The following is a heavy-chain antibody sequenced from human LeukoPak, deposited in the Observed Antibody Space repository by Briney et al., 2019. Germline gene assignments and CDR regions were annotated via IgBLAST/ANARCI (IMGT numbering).Heavy chain of an antibody. D-gene: IGHD5-18*01. CDR2: ISSSSAYI. V-gene: IGHV3-21*01. J-gene: IGHJ4*02. CDR1: GFSLTNYG. Sequence: PGGSLRLSCEASGFSLTNYGMDWVRQAPGKGLEWVSSISSSSAYIYYADSVRGRFTISRDNAKNSLYLQMNSLRAEDTAVYYCARELSSSGYYFDSWGLGNLVTVSS. CDR3: ARELSSSGYYFDS.